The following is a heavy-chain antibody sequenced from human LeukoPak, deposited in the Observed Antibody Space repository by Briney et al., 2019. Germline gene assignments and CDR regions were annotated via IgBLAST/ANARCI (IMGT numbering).Heavy chain of an antibody. D-gene: IGHD2-2*01. J-gene: IGHJ4*02. CDR1: GFTFSSYD. CDR3: AKELASCCYFDY. CDR2: INGRSSST. Sequence: GGSLRFSCAASGFTFSSYDMNWVRQAPGKGLEWVSLINGRSSSTHYADSVRGRFTISRDNSKNMLYLQMNSLRAEDTAVYYCAKELASCCYFDYWGQGTLVTVSS. V-gene: IGHV3-23*01.